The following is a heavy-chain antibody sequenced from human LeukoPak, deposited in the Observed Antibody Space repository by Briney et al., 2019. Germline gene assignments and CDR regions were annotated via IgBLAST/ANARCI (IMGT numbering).Heavy chain of an antibody. D-gene: IGHD1-14*01. CDR1: GGSFSGYY. CDR2: INHSGRT. CDR3: ARAREPLIYTYYFDY. V-gene: IGHV4-34*01. J-gene: IGHJ4*02. Sequence: PSETLSLTCAVYGGSFSGYYWSWIRQPPGKGLEWIGEINHSGRTKYNPSLKSRVTISVDTSRNQFSLKLSSVTAADTAVYYCARAREPLIYTYYFDYWGQGTLVTVSS.